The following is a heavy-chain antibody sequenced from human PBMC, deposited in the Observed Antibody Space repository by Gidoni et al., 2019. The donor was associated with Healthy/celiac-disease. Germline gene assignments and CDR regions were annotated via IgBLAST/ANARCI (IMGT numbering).Heavy chain of an antibody. J-gene: IGHJ4*02. Sequence: EVQLVESGGGLVMPGRSLRLSCSASGFTFGHYPMSWFRQAPGKGLEWVCFIRSKAYGGTTEYAASVKGRFTISRDDSKSIAYLQMNSLKTEDTDVYYCTRDLGGTNGVWAGTIDYWGQGTLVTVSS. CDR2: IRSKAYGGTT. CDR1: GFTFGHYP. CDR3: TRDLGGTNGVWAGTIDY. V-gene: IGHV3-49*05. D-gene: IGHD2-8*01.